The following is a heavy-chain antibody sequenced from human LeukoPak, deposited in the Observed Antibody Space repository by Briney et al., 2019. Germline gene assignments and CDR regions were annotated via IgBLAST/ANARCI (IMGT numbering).Heavy chain of an antibody. CDR2: IYYSGST. CDR3: ARRDVYGDYLFDY. V-gene: IGHV4-39*01. CDR1: GGSISSSSYY. Sequence: SETLSLNCTVSGGSISSSSYYWGWIRQPPGKGLEWIGSIYYSGSTYYNPSLKSRVTISVDTSKNQFSLKLSSVTAADTAVYYCARRDVYGDYLFDYWGQGTLVTVSS. D-gene: IGHD4-17*01. J-gene: IGHJ4*02.